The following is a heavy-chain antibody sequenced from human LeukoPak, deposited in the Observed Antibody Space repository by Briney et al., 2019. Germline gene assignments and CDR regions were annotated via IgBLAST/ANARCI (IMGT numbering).Heavy chain of an antibody. CDR2: ISSNSDYI. Sequence: GGSLRLSCAASGFSFSTYSMNWVRQAPGKGLEWVSSISSNSDYIYYADSVKGRFTISRDNSKNTLYLQMNSLRAEDTAVYYCAKVPNYDILTGYYVFDYWGQGTLVTVSS. V-gene: IGHV3-21*04. CDR1: GFSFSTYS. CDR3: AKVPNYDILTGYYVFDY. D-gene: IGHD3-9*01. J-gene: IGHJ4*02.